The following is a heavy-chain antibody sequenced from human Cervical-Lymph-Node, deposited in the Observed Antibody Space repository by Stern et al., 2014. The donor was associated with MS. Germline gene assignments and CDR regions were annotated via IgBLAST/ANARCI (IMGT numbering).Heavy chain of an antibody. CDR1: GYTFGDYS. J-gene: IGHJ4*02. CDR3: ARVRTGSYLLYY. Sequence: VQLVQSGAEVKRPGASVQVSCKASGYTFGDYSIHWVRQAPGHGLEWMGRISPSTGDTNIAQKIQGRVTMTMDTSSSTSYMELNRLISDDTAIYYCARVRTGSYLLYYWGQGTLVTVSS. V-gene: IGHV1-2*06. D-gene: IGHD1-26*01. CDR2: ISPSTGDT.